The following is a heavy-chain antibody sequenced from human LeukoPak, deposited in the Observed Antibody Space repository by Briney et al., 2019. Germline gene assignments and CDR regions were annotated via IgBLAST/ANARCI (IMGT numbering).Heavy chain of an antibody. V-gene: IGHV4-59*01. D-gene: IGHD2-15*01. Sequence: SETLSLTRTVSGGSISSYYWSWIRQPPGKGLEWIGYIYYSGSTNYNPSLKSRVTISVDTSKNQFSLKLSSVTAADTAVYYCARGYCSGGSCYSDYWGQGTLVTVSS. CDR1: GGSISSYY. J-gene: IGHJ4*02. CDR3: ARGYCSGGSCYSDY. CDR2: IYYSGST.